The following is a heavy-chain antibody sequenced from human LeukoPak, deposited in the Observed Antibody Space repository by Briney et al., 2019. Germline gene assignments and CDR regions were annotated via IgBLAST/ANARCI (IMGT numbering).Heavy chain of an antibody. CDR1: GGSISNYY. CDR3: ARTLMRYLYYFEY. D-gene: IGHD2/OR15-2a*01. J-gene: IGHJ4*02. Sequence: SETLSLTCTVSGGSISNYYWSWIRQPAGKGLEWIGRIYTSGSTNYNPSLKSRVTISVDTSKNQFSLKLSSVTAADTAVYYCARTLMRYLYYFEYWGQGNLVTVSS. CDR2: IYTSGST. V-gene: IGHV4-4*07.